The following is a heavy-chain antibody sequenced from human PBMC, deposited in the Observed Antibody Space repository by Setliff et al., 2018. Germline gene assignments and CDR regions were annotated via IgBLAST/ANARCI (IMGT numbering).Heavy chain of an antibody. D-gene: IGHD1-1*01. CDR3: ARDQARWLVAAGTFDY. J-gene: IGHJ4*02. Sequence: PGGSLRLSCAASGFVFSNLAMNWVRQAPGKGLEWVSTISGGGTNMDYADSVKGRFTISRDNSNSEVFLQMDSLRAEDTAVYYCARDQARWLVAAGTFDYWGLGALVTVSS. CDR2: ISGGGTNM. V-gene: IGHV3-23*01. CDR1: GFVFSNLA.